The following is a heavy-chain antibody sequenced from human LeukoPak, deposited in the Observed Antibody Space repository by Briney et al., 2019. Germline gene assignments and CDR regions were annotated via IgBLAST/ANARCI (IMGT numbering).Heavy chain of an antibody. J-gene: IGHJ3*02. CDR3: ARQSQLLSVFAFDI. D-gene: IGHD2-2*01. CDR2: IFPGDSDT. CDR1: GFSFTSYW. V-gene: IGHV5-51*01. Sequence: GESLKISCKGSGFSFTSYWIGWVRQMPGKGLEWMGIIFPGDSDTRYSPSFQGQVTISADKSISTAYLQWSSLKASDIAMYYCARQSQLLSVFAFDIWGQGTMVTVSS.